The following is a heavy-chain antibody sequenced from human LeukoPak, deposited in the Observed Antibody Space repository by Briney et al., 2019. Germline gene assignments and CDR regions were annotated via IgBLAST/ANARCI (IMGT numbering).Heavy chain of an antibody. D-gene: IGHD4-17*01. Sequence: GGSLRLSCAASGFTFSNFGMTWVRQSPGKGLEWVSSISSSSNYVYSADSLKGRFAISRDNAKNSLYLQMNSLRVEDTAVYYCVREADYGDYRYWGQGALVTVSS. J-gene: IGHJ4*02. CDR2: ISSSSNYV. CDR1: GFTFSNFG. CDR3: VREADYGDYRY. V-gene: IGHV3-21*01.